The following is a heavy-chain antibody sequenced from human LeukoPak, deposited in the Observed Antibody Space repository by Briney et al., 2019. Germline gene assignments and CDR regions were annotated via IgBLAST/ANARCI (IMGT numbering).Heavy chain of an antibody. CDR1: DGSISSGGYY. V-gene: IGHV4-31*03. Sequence: SETLSLTCTVSDGSISSGGYYWSWIRQHPGKGLEWIGYIYYSGTTYYNPSLKSRVTISVDTSKNQFSLKLSSVTAADTAVYYCARLLYDVLTGYARGRNAFDIRGQGTMVTVSS. CDR3: ARLLYDVLTGYARGRNAFDI. D-gene: IGHD3-9*01. CDR2: IYYSGTT. J-gene: IGHJ3*02.